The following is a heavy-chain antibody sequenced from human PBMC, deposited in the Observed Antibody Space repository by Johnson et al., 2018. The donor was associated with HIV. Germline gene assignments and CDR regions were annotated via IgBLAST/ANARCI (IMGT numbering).Heavy chain of an antibody. Sequence: QVQLVESGGGVVQPGGSLRLSCAASGFTFSSYGMHWVRQAPGKGLEWVAFTQYDGGNIYYADSVKGRFTISSDNSKNTLYLQVNSLRAEDTAVFYCVKDRGSGWPDAFDIWGQGAMVTVSS. D-gene: IGHD6-19*01. CDR2: TQYDGGNI. CDR3: VKDRGSGWPDAFDI. J-gene: IGHJ3*02. V-gene: IGHV3-30*02. CDR1: GFTFSSYG.